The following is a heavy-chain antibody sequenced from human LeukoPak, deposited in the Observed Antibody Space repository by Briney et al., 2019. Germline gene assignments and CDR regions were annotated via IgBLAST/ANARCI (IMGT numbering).Heavy chain of an antibody. D-gene: IGHD4-17*01. V-gene: IGHV3-53*04. CDR2: IYSGGST. Sequence: GGSLRLSCAASGFTVSSNYMSWVRQAPGKGLEWVSVIYSGGSTYYADSVKGRSTISRHNSKNTLYLQMNSLRAEDTAVYYCARDVDYVGAFDIWGQGTMVTVSS. J-gene: IGHJ3*02. CDR3: ARDVDYVGAFDI. CDR1: GFTVSSNY.